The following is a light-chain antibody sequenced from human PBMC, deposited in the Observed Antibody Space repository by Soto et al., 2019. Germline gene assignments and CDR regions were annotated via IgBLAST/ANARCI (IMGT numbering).Light chain of an antibody. J-gene: IGKJ2*01. Sequence: EIVVTQSPGTLSVSPGETAALACGTSQSVSSNLAWYQQKPGQAPSVLIYGASHRITGISARFSGSGSGTEFTLTICSLQTDDFATYKCQQYNAYSYTFGQ. V-gene: IGKV3D-15*01. CDR1: QSVSSN. CDR2: GAS. CDR3: QQYNAYSYT.